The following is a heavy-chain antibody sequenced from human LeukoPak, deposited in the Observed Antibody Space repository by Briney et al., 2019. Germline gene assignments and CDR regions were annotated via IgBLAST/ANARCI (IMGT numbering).Heavy chain of an antibody. CDR3: ARGTDRWIRGLYYYYMDV. V-gene: IGHV3-21*01. Sequence: GGSLRLSCAASGFTFSSYSMNWVRQAPGKGLEWVSSISSSSSYIYYADSVKGRFTISRDNAKNSLYLQMNSLRAEDTAVYYCARGTDRWIRGLYYYYMDVRGKGTTVTVSS. J-gene: IGHJ6*03. D-gene: IGHD5-18*01. CDR1: GFTFSSYS. CDR2: ISSSSSYI.